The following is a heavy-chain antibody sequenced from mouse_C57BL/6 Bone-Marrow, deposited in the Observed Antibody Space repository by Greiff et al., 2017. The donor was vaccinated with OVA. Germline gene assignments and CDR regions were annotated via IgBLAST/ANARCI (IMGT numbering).Heavy chain of an antibody. Sequence: VQLQQPGAELVRPGSSVKLSCKASGYTFTSYWMHWVKQRPIQGLEWIGNIYPSDSETHYNQKFKDKATLTVDKSSSTAYLQLSSLTSEDSAVYYCAGSYGNTYYFDYWGQGTTLTASS. CDR3: AGSYGNTYYFDY. V-gene: IGHV1-52*01. J-gene: IGHJ2*01. CDR2: IYPSDSET. CDR1: GYTFTSYW. D-gene: IGHD1-1*01.